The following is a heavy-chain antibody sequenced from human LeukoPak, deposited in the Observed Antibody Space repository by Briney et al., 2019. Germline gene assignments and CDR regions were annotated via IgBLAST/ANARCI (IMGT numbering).Heavy chain of an antibody. D-gene: IGHD6-19*01. J-gene: IGHJ4*02. CDR2: ISPNNGNT. Sequence: GASVKVSCKASGYTFRSYDITWVRQAPGQGLEWMGWISPNNGNTNYAQKFQGRVTMTTDTPTSTAYMEMRSLRSDDTAVYYCARDRDSSGWHVADYWGQGTVVTVSS. V-gene: IGHV1-18*01. CDR1: GYTFRSYD. CDR3: ARDRDSSGWHVADY.